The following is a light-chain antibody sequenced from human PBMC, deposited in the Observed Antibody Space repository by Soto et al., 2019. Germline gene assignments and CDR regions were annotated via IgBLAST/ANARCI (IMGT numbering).Light chain of an antibody. CDR1: QGSSNY. CDR2: ASS. J-gene: IGKJ4*01. Sequence: DIQMTQSPSSLSASVGDRVTITCRASQGSSNYLAWYQQKPGKVPELLIYASSTLQSGVQSRFSGSGSGTYFCLTISILQPEDFALFYCKKYTHPPTSGGGTKGETK. V-gene: IGKV1-27*01. CDR3: KKYTHPPT.